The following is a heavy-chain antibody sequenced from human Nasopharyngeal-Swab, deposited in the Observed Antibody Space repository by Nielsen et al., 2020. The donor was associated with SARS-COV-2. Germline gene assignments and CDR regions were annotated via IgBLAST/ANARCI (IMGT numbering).Heavy chain of an antibody. J-gene: IGHJ5*02. D-gene: IGHD4-23*01. Sequence: GESLKISYASSGFTFYTYWMHWVRQAPGKGLVWVSRINSDGSDIDYADSVKGRFTVSRDNAKNTLYLQMNSLTAEDTAVYYCATNQGYGANFGFWFDPWGQGTLVTVSS. CDR3: ATNQGYGANFGFWFDP. V-gene: IGHV3-74*01. CDR2: INSDGSDI. CDR1: GFTFYTYW.